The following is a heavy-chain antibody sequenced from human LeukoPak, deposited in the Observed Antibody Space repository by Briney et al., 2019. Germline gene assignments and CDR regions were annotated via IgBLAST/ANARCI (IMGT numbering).Heavy chain of an antibody. J-gene: IGHJ4*02. D-gene: IGHD5-18*01. CDR1: GFTFSSYS. V-gene: IGHV3-21*01. Sequence: GGSLRLSCAASGFTFSSYSMNWVRQAPGKGLEWVSSISSSSYIYYADSVKGRFTISRDNAKNSLYLQMNSLRAEDTAVYYCAREGWIREFDYWGQGTLVTVSS. CDR3: AREGWIREFDY. CDR2: ISSSSYI.